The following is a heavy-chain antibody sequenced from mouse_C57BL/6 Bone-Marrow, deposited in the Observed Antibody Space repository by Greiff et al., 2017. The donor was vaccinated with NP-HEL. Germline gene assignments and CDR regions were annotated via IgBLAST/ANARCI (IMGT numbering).Heavy chain of an antibody. CDR2: IYPGSGST. V-gene: IGHV1-55*01. CDR1: GYTFTSYW. CDR3: AVDSSGYVYFDY. D-gene: IGHD3-2*02. J-gene: IGHJ2*01. Sequence: QVQLQQPGAELVKPGASVKMSCKASGYTFTSYWITWVKQRPGQGLEWIGDIYPGSGSTKYNEKLKSKATLTVDTSASTSYMQLSSLTSEDSAVYYCAVDSSGYVYFDYWGQGTTLTVSS.